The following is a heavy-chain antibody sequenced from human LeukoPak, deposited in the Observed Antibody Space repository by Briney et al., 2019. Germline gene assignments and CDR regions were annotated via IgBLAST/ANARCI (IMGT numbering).Heavy chain of an antibody. CDR3: ARDWVTYFDY. CDR1: GGSFSGYY. V-gene: IGHV4-4*07. J-gene: IGHJ4*02. Sequence: PSETLSLTCAVYGGSFSGYYWSWIRQPAGKGLEWIGRIYTSGSTNYNPSLKSRVTMSVDTSKNQFSLKLSSVTAADTAVYYCARDWVTYFDYWGQGTLFTVSS. CDR2: IYTSGST. D-gene: IGHD2-21*02.